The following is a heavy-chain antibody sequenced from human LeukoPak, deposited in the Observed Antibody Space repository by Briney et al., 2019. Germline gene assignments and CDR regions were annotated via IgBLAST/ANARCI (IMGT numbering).Heavy chain of an antibody. CDR1: GASISSGDYY. J-gene: IGHJ5*02. V-gene: IGHV4-30-4*01. Sequence: ASHTLSLTCTVSGASISSGDYYWSWLRQPPGKGLEWIGYIYNSGSTFYNPSLKSRLTISVDTSKKQFSLKLSSVAAADTAVYYCARAKGPGAHYNWFDPWGQGTLVTVSS. CDR2: IYNSGST. D-gene: IGHD2-2*01. CDR3: ARAKGPGAHYNWFDP.